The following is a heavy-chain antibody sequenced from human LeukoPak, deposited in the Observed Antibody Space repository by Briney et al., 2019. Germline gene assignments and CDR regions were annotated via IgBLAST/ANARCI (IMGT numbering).Heavy chain of an antibody. CDR2: ISAYNGNT. V-gene: IGHV1-18*01. CDR3: ARDSYYYGSGSTLFDY. Sequence: ASVKVSCKASGYTFTSCGISWVRQAPGQGLEWMGWISAYNGNTNYAQKLQGRVTMATDPSTSTAYMELRSLRSDDTAVYYCARDSYYYGSGSTLFDYWGQGTLVTVSS. D-gene: IGHD3-10*01. CDR1: GYTFTSCG. J-gene: IGHJ4*02.